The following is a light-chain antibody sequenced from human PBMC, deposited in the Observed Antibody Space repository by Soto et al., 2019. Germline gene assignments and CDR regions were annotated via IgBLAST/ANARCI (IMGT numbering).Light chain of an antibody. CDR1: SSDVGSYNL. J-gene: IGLJ3*02. CDR3: CSYAASSTWV. V-gene: IGLV2-23*01. CDR2: EGS. Sequence: QSALTQPASVSGSPGQSITISCTGTSSDVGSYNLVSWYQQHPGKAPKLMIYEGSKRPSGVSNRLSGSKSSNTASLTISGLQAEDEADYYCCSYAASSTWVFGGGTKLTVL.